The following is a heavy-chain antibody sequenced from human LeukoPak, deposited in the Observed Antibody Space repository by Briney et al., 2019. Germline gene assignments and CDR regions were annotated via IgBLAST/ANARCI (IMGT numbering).Heavy chain of an antibody. V-gene: IGHV4-4*07. Sequence: SETLSLTCTVSGGPISNYYWSWIRQPAGKGLEWIGRIYTSGSTNYNPSLKSRVTMSVDTSKNQFSLKLSSVTAADTAVYYCARTTMVRGVIRRFDYWGQGTLVTVSS. CDR2: IYTSGST. CDR1: GGPISNYY. D-gene: IGHD3-10*01. J-gene: IGHJ4*02. CDR3: ARTTMVRGVIRRFDY.